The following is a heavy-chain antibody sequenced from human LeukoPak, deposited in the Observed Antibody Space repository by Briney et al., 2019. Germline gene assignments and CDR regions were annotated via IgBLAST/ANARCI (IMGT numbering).Heavy chain of an antibody. CDR1: GGSISSYY. CDR2: IYTSGST. V-gene: IGHV4-4*09. CDR3: AGGFGSGSYYIDY. J-gene: IGHJ4*02. D-gene: IGHD3-10*01. Sequence: TPSETLSLTCTVSGGSISSYYWSWIRQPPGKGLEWIGYIYTSGSTNYNPSLKSRVTISVDTSKNQFSLKLSSVTAADTAVYYCAGGFGSGSYYIDYWGQGTLVTVSS.